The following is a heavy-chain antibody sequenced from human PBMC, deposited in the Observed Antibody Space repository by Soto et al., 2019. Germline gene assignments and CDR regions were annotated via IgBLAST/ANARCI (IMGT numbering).Heavy chain of an antibody. CDR1: GYTFTTHG. CDR3: ARDLGYCRSGPCYREGLDP. Sequence: QVQLVQSGAEVKKPGASVKVSCKASGYTFTTHGISWVRQAPGQGLEWMGWVSGDNGHTNYAQSLQGRVTMTTDTSTNTAYMELRSLRSDDTAVYYCARDLGYCRSGPCYREGLDPWGQGTLVTVSS. D-gene: IGHD2-2*01. J-gene: IGHJ5*02. V-gene: IGHV1-18*01. CDR2: VSGDNGHT.